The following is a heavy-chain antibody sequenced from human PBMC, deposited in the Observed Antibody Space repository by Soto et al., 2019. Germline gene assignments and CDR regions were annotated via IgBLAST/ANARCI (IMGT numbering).Heavy chain of an antibody. J-gene: IGHJ4*02. V-gene: IGHV1-3*01. CDR1: WDTSTSYA. CDR3: ASEYGDLLKFFDY. Sequence: ASVKVSCTASWDTSTSYAMHWVRQSPGQRLEWMGWINAGNGNTKYSQRLQGRFTISRDNAKNSLYLQTNSLRAEDTAVYYCASEYGDLLKFFDYWGQGTLVTVSS. D-gene: IGHD4-17*01. CDR2: INAGNGNT.